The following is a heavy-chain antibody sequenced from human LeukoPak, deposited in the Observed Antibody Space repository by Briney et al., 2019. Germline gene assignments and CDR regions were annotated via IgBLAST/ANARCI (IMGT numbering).Heavy chain of an antibody. CDR2: ISGSGGST. D-gene: IGHD1-7*01. V-gene: IGHV3-23*01. CDR1: GFTLRSYP. J-gene: IGHJ4*02. Sequence: SGGPLSSSCAAPGFTLRSYPMGWFRQAHGKGLNWVSAISGSGGSTYYADSVKGRFTISRDNSKNTLYLQMNSLRAEDTAVYYCAVGGTGTTFDYWGQGTLVTVSS. CDR3: AVGGTGTTFDY.